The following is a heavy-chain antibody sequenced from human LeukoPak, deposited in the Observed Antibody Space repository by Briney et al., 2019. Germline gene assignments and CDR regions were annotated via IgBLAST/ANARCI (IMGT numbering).Heavy chain of an antibody. V-gene: IGHV6-1*01. D-gene: IGHD3-16*01. CDR1: GDSISSTRAA. CDR2: TYYRTRWYS. J-gene: IGHJ5*01. CDR3: AGVNWGWFDS. Sequence: SQTLSLTCAISGDSISSTRAAWNWIRQSPSRGLEWLGRTYYRTRWYSDYAVSVKGRINIKADTSKNHFSLQLTSVTPDDTAVYFCAGVNWGWFDSWGQGTLVTVS.